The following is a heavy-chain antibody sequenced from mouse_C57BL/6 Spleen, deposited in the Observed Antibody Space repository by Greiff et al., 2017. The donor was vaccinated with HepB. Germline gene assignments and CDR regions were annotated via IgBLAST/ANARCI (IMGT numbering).Heavy chain of an antibody. CDR2: INPSNGGT. CDR1: GYTFTSYW. Sequence: VQLQQSGTELVKPGASVKLSCKASGYTFTSYWMHWVKQRPGQGLEWIGNINPSNGGTNYNEKFKSKATLTVDKSSSTAYMQRSSLTSEDSAVYYCASPSYGSSYRYFDYWGQSTTLTVSS. CDR3: ASPSYGSSYRYFDY. D-gene: IGHD1-1*01. J-gene: IGHJ2*01. V-gene: IGHV1-53*01.